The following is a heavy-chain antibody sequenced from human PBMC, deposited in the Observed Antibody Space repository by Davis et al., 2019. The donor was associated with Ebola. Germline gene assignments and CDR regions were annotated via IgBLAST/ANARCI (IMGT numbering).Heavy chain of an antibody. CDR2: IKSDGSSA. CDR3: GSPVVA. D-gene: IGHD2-15*01. J-gene: IGHJ4*02. Sequence: GESLKISCAASGFTFSSYAMSWVRQAPGKGLEWVSQIKSDGSSATYADSVKGRFTISRDNAKNTLYLQMNSLRAEDTAVYYCGSPVVAWGQGTLVTVSS. V-gene: IGHV3-74*01. CDR1: GFTFSSYA.